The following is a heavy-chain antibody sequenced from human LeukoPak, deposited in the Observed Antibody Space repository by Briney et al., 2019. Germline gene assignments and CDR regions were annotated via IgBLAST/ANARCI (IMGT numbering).Heavy chain of an antibody. Sequence: SETLSLTWTVSGGSISSYYWSWIRQPPGKGLEWIGYIYYSGSTNYNPSLKSRVTISVDTSKNQFSLKLSSVTAADTAVYYCASPYSSGWYHHFDYWGQGTLVTVSS. CDR2: IYYSGST. CDR3: ASPYSSGWYHHFDY. CDR1: GGSISSYY. V-gene: IGHV4-59*08. J-gene: IGHJ4*02. D-gene: IGHD6-19*01.